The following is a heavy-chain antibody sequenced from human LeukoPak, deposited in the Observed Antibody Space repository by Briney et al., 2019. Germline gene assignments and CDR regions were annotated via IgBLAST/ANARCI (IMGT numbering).Heavy chain of an antibody. CDR1: GFTVSSNF. J-gene: IGHJ4*02. D-gene: IGHD4-17*01. CDR2: IYAGGTT. Sequence: GGSLRLSCAASGFTVSSNFMSWVRQAPGKGLEWVSVIYAGGTTYYADSVKGRFTISRDISKNTLYLQMNNLRAEDTAVYYCARGVGYADYPFDYWGQGTLVTVSP. CDR3: ARGVGYADYPFDY. V-gene: IGHV3-66*01.